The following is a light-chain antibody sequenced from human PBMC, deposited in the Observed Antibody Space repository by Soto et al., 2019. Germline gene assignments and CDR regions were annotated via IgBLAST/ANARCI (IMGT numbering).Light chain of an antibody. CDR3: SSYAGTNNAL. Sequence: QSALTQPPSASGSPGQSVTISCTGISSDVGGYNYVSWYQQHPGKAPKLMIYEVTKRPSGVPDRFSGSKSGNTASLPVSGLLAEDEADYYCSSYAGTNNALFGGGTKVAVL. J-gene: IGLJ2*01. V-gene: IGLV2-8*01. CDR2: EVT. CDR1: SSDVGGYNY.